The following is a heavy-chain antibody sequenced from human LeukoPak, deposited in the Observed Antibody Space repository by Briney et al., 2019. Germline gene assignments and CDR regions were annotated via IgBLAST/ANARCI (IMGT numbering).Heavy chain of an antibody. CDR3: AKDPTFYYDSSEVDY. CDR1: GFSFSDYG. V-gene: IGHV3-23*01. J-gene: IGHJ4*02. D-gene: IGHD3-22*01. Sequence: PGRSLRLSCAASGFSFSDYGMHWVRQAPGEGLEWVSAINYSGGSTYYLDSVKGRFTISRDNSKNTLYLQMNSLRAEDTAVYYCAKDPTFYYDSSEVDYWGQGTLVTVSS. CDR2: INYSGGST.